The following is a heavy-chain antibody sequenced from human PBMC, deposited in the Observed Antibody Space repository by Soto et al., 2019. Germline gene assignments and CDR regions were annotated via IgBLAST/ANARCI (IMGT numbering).Heavy chain of an antibody. D-gene: IGHD3-22*01. CDR3: ASEYYYDSSGYYGQGAFDI. J-gene: IGHJ3*02. CDR1: GGTFSSYA. V-gene: IGHV1-69*13. Sequence: ASVKVSCKASGGTFSSYAISWVRQAPGQGLEWMGGIIPIFGTANYAQKFQGRVTITADESTSTAYMELSSLRSEDTAVYYCASEYYYDSSGYYGQGAFDIWGQGTMVTVSS. CDR2: IIPIFGTA.